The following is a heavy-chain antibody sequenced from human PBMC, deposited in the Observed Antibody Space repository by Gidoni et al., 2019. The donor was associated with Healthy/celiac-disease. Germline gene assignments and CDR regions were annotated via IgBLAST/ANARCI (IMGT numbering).Heavy chain of an antibody. D-gene: IGHD6-19*01. CDR2: IYYSGST. V-gene: IGHV4-61*01. CDR1: GGSVSSGSYY. Sequence: QVQLQESGPGLVTPSETLSLTCTVSGGSVSSGSYYWSWIRQPPGKGLEWIGYIYYSGSTNYNPSLKSRVTISVDTSKNQFSLKLSSVTAADTAVYYCARCEEQWLVAYAFDIWGQGTMVTVSS. J-gene: IGHJ3*02. CDR3: ARCEEQWLVAYAFDI.